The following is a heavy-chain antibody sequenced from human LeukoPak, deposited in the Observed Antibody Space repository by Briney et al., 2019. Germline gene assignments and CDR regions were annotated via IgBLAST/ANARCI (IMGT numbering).Heavy chain of an antibody. D-gene: IGHD1-26*01. J-gene: IGHJ3*01. CDR2: IYPGDSGP. CDR3: GMSGDRVPLQDDVFDV. V-gene: IGHV5-51*01. Sequence: GASLKISCKVSGSPFTSYCIGWVRPLPGKGLEWMGIIYPGDSGPTYSPSFQGQVTISVDKSINTAYLQWSSLQASDTAMYYCGMSGDRVPLQDDVFDVWGQGTMVTVST. CDR1: GSPFTSYC.